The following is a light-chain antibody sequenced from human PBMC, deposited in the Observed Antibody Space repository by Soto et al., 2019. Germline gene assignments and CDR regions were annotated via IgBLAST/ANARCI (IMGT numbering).Light chain of an antibody. CDR3: QVSESFSEHRV. CDR2: DDT. V-gene: IGLV3-21*02. J-gene: IGLJ3*02. CDR1: NIGSRS. Sequence: SYELTQPPSVSVAPGQTARISCGGNNIGSRSVHWYQRKAGQAPVLVVYDDTDRPSGIPERFSGPSSGSAATLTISRVEAGDGADYYLQVSESFSEHRVFGGGPQLTVL.